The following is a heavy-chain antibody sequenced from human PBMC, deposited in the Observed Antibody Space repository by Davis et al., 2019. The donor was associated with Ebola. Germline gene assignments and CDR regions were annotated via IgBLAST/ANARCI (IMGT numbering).Heavy chain of an antibody. D-gene: IGHD2-15*01. CDR2: IYHSGST. V-gene: IGHV4-4*02. CDR1: GGSISSSNW. CDR3: ARERYCSGGSCYQNWFDP. J-gene: IGHJ5*02. Sequence: MPSETLSLTCAVSGGSISSSNWWSWVRQPPGKGLEWIGEIYHSGSTTYNPSLKSRVPISVDKSKNQFSLKLSSVTAADTAVYYCARERYCSGGSCYQNWFDPWGQGTLVTVSS.